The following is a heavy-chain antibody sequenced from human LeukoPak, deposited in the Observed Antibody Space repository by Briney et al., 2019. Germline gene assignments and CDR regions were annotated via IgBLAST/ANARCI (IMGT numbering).Heavy chain of an antibody. CDR2: ISYDGSNK. Sequence: PGRSLRLSCAASGFTFSSYGMHWVRQAPGKGLERVAVISYDGSNKFYADSVKGRFTISRDNSKNTLYLQMNSLRAEDTAVYYCAKGIAVAGAFDYWGQGTLVTLPS. J-gene: IGHJ4*02. CDR3: AKGIAVAGAFDY. D-gene: IGHD6-19*01. V-gene: IGHV3-30*18. CDR1: GFTFSSYG.